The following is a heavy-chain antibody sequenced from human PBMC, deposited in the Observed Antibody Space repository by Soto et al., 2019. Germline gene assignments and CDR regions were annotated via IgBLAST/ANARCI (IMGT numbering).Heavy chain of an antibody. CDR2: IDPGDSSA. D-gene: IGHD2-2*01. J-gene: IGHJ4*02. CDR1: GYTVFSFW. CDR3: ARRHCSRADCYSES. Sequence: VEXLNISCHGSGYTVFSFWIVWVLQVPGKGLEWVGRIDPGDSSATYSPTFQGHVTISADRSTRSAYLQWRSLRASDTAIYFCARRHCSRADCYSESLGQGILVTVSS. V-gene: IGHV5-10-1*01.